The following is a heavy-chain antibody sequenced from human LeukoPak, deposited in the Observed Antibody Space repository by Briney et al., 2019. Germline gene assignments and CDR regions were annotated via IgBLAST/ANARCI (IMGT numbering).Heavy chain of an antibody. CDR2: IYTSGST. V-gene: IGHV4-61*02. CDR3: ASTKMATIVGTDWYFDL. J-gene: IGHJ2*01. CDR1: GGSISSGSYY. D-gene: IGHD5-24*01. Sequence: PSQTLSLTCTVSGGSISSGSYYWSWIRQPAGKGLEWIGRIYTSGSTNYNPSLKSRVTISVDTSENQFSLKLSSVTAADTAVYYCASTKMATIVGTDWYFDLWGRGTLVTVSS.